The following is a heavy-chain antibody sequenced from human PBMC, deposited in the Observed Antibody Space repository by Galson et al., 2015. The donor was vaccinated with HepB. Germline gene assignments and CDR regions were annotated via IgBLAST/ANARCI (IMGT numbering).Heavy chain of an antibody. CDR3: AREPGIAAAGGMDYGMDV. CDR1: GFTVSSNY. Sequence: SLRLSCAASGFTVSSNYMSWVRQAPGKGLEWVSVIYSGGSTYYADSVKGRFTISRDNSKNTLYLQMNSLRAEDTAVYYCAREPGIAAAGGMDYGMDVWDQGTTVTVSS. D-gene: IGHD6-13*01. CDR2: IYSGGST. V-gene: IGHV3-66*01. J-gene: IGHJ6*02.